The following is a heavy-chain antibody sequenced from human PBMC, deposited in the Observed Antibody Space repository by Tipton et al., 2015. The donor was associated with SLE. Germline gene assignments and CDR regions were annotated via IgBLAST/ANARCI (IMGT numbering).Heavy chain of an antibody. CDR2: IHYSGST. Sequence: TLSLTCTVSGGSISSYYWSWIRQPPGKGLEWIGYIHYSGSTNYNPSLKSRVTISVDTSKNQFSLKLSSVTAADTAVYYCAREGRYPYYYYYMDVWGKGTTVTVSS. CDR3: AREGRYPYYYYYMDV. D-gene: IGHD2-2*01. J-gene: IGHJ6*03. CDR1: GGSISSYY. V-gene: IGHV4-59*01.